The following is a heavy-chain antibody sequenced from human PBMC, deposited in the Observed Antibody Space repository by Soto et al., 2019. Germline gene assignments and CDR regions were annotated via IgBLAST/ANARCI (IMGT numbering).Heavy chain of an antibody. D-gene: IGHD4-17*01. CDR2: INPSGGST. V-gene: IGHV1-46*01. CDR3: ARDLKFAVTTRYSYSGMDV. J-gene: IGHJ6*02. Sequence: ASVNVSCKASGSTFTSYYMHWVRQAPGQGLEWMGIINPSGGSTSYAQKFQGRVTMTRDTSTSTGYMELSSLRSEDTAVYYCARDLKFAVTTRYSYSGMDVCCQRTKVT. CDR1: GSTFTSYY.